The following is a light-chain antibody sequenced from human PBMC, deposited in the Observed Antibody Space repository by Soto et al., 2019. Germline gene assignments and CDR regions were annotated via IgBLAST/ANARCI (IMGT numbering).Light chain of an antibody. V-gene: IGKV1-5*03. CDR1: QSISSW. J-gene: IGKJ4*01. CDR3: QQYNFYST. Sequence: DIQMTQSPSTLSASVGDRVTITCRASQSISSWLAWYQQKPGKAPKLLIYKASSLASGVPSRFSGSGSGTEFTLTISSLQPDDFATYYCQQYNFYSTFGGGTKVEIK. CDR2: KAS.